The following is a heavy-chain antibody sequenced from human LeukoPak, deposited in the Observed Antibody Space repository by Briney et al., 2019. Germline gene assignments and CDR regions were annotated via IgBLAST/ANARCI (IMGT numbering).Heavy chain of an antibody. D-gene: IGHD7-27*01. Sequence: PSETLSLTCTLSGGSVSSSTYYWGWPRQPPGKGLEWIGSISYSGTNYNNPSLKSRVSISIDTSKNQFSVKLTSVSAADTAMYYCASLGTLRSWGQGTLVTVSS. CDR1: GGSVSSSTYY. J-gene: IGHJ5*02. CDR3: ASLGTLRS. CDR2: ISYSGTN. V-gene: IGHV4-39*01.